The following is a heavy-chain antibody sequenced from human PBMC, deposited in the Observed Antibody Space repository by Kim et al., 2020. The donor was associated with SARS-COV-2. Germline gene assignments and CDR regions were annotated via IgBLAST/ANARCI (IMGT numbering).Heavy chain of an antibody. Sequence: SETLSLTCAVYGGSFSGYYWSWIRQPPGKGLEWIGEINHSGSTNYNPSLKSRVTISVDTSKNQFSLKLSSVTAADTAVYYCARTVTTVTNYAFDIWGPGT. V-gene: IGHV4-34*01. D-gene: IGHD4-17*01. J-gene: IGHJ3*02. CDR3: ARTVTTVTNYAFDI. CDR2: INHSGST. CDR1: GGSFSGYY.